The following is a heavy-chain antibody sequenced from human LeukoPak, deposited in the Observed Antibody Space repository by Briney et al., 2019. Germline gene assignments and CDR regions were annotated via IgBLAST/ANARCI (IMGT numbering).Heavy chain of an antibody. CDR1: GGSISSSSYY. Sequence: SETLSLTCTVSGGSISSSSYYWGWIRQPPGKGLEWIGSIYYSGSIYYDPSLKSRVTISVDTSKNQFSLKLSSVTAADTAVYYCARQFVKARPFAPWGQGTLVTVSS. D-gene: IGHD3-16*02. CDR3: ARQFVKARPFAP. V-gene: IGHV4-39*01. J-gene: IGHJ5*02. CDR2: IYYSGSI.